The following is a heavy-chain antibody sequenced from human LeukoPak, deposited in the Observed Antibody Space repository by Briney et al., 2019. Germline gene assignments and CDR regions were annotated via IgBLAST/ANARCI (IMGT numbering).Heavy chain of an antibody. CDR1: GFSFYDYA. J-gene: IGHJ6*03. CDR3: AKNRGAGSHYYYHMNV. CDR2: ISYTGGST. V-gene: IGHV3-23*01. D-gene: IGHD1-26*01. Sequence: GGSLRLSCEASGFSFYDYAMSWVRQAPGKGLEWVSTISYTGGSTYFADSVKGRFTISRDNSKNTLYLQLNSLRVEDTAVYYCAKNRGAGSHYYYHMNVWGKGTTVTVSS.